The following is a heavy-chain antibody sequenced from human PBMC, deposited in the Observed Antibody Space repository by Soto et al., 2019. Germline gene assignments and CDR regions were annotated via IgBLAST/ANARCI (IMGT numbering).Heavy chain of an antibody. V-gene: IGHV1-69*13. J-gene: IGHJ6*02. Sequence: SVKVSCKASGGTFSSYAISWVRQAPGQGLEWMGGIIPIFGTADYAQKFQGRVTITADESTSTAYMELSSLRSEDTAVYSCVIWGSLGMDVWGQGTTVTVS. D-gene: IGHD7-27*01. CDR2: IIPIFGTA. CDR3: VIWGSLGMDV. CDR1: GGTFSSYA.